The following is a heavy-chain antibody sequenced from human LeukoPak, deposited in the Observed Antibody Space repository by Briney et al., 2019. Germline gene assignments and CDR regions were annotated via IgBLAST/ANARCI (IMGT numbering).Heavy chain of an antibody. V-gene: IGHV4-34*01. CDR1: GGSFSGYY. CDR3: ARGLGYCSSTFCLDWFDP. J-gene: IGHJ5*02. CDR2: INHSGRT. Sequence: ASETLSLTCAVYGGSFSGYYWSWIRQPPGKGLEWIGEINHSGRTNYNPSLKSRVTISVDTSKKQFSLNLNSVTAADTALYYCARGLGYCSSTFCLDWFDPWGQGTLVTVSS. D-gene: IGHD2-2*01.